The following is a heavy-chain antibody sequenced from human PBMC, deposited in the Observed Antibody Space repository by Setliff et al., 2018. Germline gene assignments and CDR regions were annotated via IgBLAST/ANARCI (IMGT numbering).Heavy chain of an antibody. J-gene: IGHJ3*01. D-gene: IGHD2-15*01. CDR2: ISSYNDVT. Sequence: ASVKVSCKASAHIFKSYGISWVRQAPGQGLEWVGWISSYNDVTSYAQRFQGRVTLTTDTSTSAAYMELRTLRSDDPAVYYCAISTLSICSGGSCRNAFDVWGQGTMVTVSS. CDR1: AHIFKSYG. CDR3: AISTLSICSGGSCRNAFDV. V-gene: IGHV1-18*01.